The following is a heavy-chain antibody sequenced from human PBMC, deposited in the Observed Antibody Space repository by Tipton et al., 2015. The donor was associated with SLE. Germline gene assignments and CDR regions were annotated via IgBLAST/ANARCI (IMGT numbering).Heavy chain of an antibody. CDR2: IYYSGST. CDR1: GGSISSHY. D-gene: IGHD6-13*01. CDR3: ARHARSSSWYPPFDP. V-gene: IGHV4-59*08. J-gene: IGHJ5*02. Sequence: TLSLTCTVSGGSISSHYWSWIRQPPGKGLEWIGYIYYSGSTYYNPSLKSRVTISVDTSKNQFSLKLSSVTAADTAVYYCARHARSSSWYPPFDPWGQGTLVTVSS.